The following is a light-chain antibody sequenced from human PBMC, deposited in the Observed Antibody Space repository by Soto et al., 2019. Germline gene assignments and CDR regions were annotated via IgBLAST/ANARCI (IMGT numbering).Light chain of an antibody. V-gene: IGKV3-20*01. CDR3: HQYGSSQLT. J-gene: IGKJ3*01. CDR2: GAS. CDR1: QSVTSNF. Sequence: EIVLTQSPGTLSLSPGERATLTCRASQSVTSNFLAWYQQKPGQAPRLLMYGASSRATGIPDRFSGSGSGTEFSLTISRLEPEDFALYYCHQYGSSQLTFGPGTKVDIK.